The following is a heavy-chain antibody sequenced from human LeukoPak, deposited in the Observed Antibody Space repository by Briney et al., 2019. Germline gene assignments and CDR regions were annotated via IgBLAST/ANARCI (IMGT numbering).Heavy chain of an antibody. V-gene: IGHV4-61*08. CDR2: IYYSGST. J-gene: IGHJ4*02. Sequence: PSETLSLTCTVSGGSISSGGYYWSWIRQPPGKGLEWIGYIYYSGSTNYNPSLKSRVTISVDTSKNQFSLKLSSVTAADTAVYYCARIDSSGEIDYWGQGTLVTVSS. CDR3: ARIDSSGEIDY. D-gene: IGHD6-25*01. CDR1: GGSISSGGYY.